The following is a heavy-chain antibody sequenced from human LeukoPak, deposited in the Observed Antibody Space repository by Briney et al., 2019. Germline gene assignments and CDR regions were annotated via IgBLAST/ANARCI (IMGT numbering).Heavy chain of an antibody. Sequence: GESLKISCKGSGYSFTSYWISWVRQMPGKGLEWMGRIDPSDSYTNYSPSFQGQVTISADTSITTAYLQWSSLKASDTAIYYCARLLRTSEYFDHWGQGTLVTVSS. CDR1: GYSFTSYW. J-gene: IGHJ4*02. CDR2: IDPSDSYT. V-gene: IGHV5-10-1*04. D-gene: IGHD3-10*01. CDR3: ARLLRTSEYFDH.